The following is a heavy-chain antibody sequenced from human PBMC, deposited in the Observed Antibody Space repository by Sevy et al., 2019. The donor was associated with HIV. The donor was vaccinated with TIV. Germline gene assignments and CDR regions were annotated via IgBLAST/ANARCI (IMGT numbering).Heavy chain of an antibody. V-gene: IGHV3-7*01. CDR2: IKSYGSDK. Sequence: GSLRLSCAASGFTFSAYWMNWVRQAPGKGLEWVANIKSYGSDKHYVDSVEGRFTISGDNAKNSLYLQMNSLGVEDTAVYYCAQETVGRFDSWGQGTLVTVSS. CDR1: GFTFSAYW. J-gene: IGHJ4*02. CDR3: AQETVGRFDS. D-gene: IGHD3-16*01.